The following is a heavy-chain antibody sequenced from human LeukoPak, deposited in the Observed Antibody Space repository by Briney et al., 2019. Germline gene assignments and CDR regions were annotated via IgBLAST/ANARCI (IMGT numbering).Heavy chain of an antibody. CDR3: AHRDGGYFDY. CDR1: GFSLTTSGVA. J-gene: IGHJ4*02. Sequence: SGPTLVNPTQTLTLTCTFSGFSLTTSGVAVGWIRQPPGKALEWLALIYWSDEIHYSPSLKSRLTITKDTSKNQVVLTITNMDPVDTSTYYCAHRDGGYFDYRGQGTLVTVSS. D-gene: IGHD2-15*01. V-gene: IGHV2-5*01. CDR2: IYWSDEI.